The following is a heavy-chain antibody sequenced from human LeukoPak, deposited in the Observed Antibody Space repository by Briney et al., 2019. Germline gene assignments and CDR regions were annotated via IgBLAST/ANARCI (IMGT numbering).Heavy chain of an antibody. D-gene: IGHD1-1*01. J-gene: IGHJ6*03. CDR2: ISDSSSTT. CDR1: GFTFNTYN. CDR3: ARDPYNGAYSEGYYYYYMDV. Sequence: GGSLRLSCAASGFTFNTYNMHWVRQAPGKGLEWVSYISDSSSTTYYADSLKGRFTISRDNAKNSLYLQMNSLRVEDTAIYYCARDPYNGAYSEGYYYYYMDVWGKGTTVTVSS. V-gene: IGHV3-48*01.